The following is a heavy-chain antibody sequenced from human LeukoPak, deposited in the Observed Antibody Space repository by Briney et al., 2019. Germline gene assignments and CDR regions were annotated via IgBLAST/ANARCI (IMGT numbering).Heavy chain of an antibody. Sequence: SETLSLTCTVSGGSISSGGYYWSWIRQHPGKGLEWIGYIYYGGSTYYNPSLKSRVTISVDTSKNQFSLKLSYVTAADTAVYYCARSLVLDPMDFWGYYFDYWGQGALVTVSS. J-gene: IGHJ4*02. CDR2: IYYGGST. D-gene: IGHD2-8*02. CDR1: GGSISSGGYY. CDR3: ARSLVLDPMDFWGYYFDY. V-gene: IGHV4-31*03.